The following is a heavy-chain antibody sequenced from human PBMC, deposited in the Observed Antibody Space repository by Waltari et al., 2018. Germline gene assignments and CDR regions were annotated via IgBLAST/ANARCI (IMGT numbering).Heavy chain of an antibody. Sequence: QVQLVQSGAEVKKPGASVKVSCKASGYTFTGYYMHWVRQAPGQGLEWIGWLNPNRGGTNYAQKFQGRVTMTRDTSISPAYMELSRLRSDDTAVYYCARARGIRYSDYWGQGTLVTVSS. CDR1: GYTFTGYY. CDR2: LNPNRGGT. CDR3: ARARGIRYSDY. D-gene: IGHD3-9*01. J-gene: IGHJ4*02. V-gene: IGHV1-2*02.